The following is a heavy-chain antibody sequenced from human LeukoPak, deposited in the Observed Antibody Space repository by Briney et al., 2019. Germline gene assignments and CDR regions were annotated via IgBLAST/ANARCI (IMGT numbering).Heavy chain of an antibody. CDR1: GYTFTGHY. J-gene: IGHJ4*02. D-gene: IGHD2-15*01. V-gene: IGHV1-2*02. CDR3: ARDRGCSGGSCYFS. CDR2: INPNSGVT. Sequence: ASVKVSCKASGYTFTGHYMHWVRQAPGQGLEWMGWINPNSGVTNYAQKFQGRVTMTRDTSISTAYMELSSLRSDDTAVYYCARDRGCSGGSCYFSWGQGTLVTVSS.